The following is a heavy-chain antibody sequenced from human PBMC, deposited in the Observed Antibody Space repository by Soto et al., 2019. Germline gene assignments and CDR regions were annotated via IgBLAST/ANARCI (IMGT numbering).Heavy chain of an antibody. J-gene: IGHJ4*02. CDR3: TRDLTYYDFWSGHIPGIFDY. D-gene: IGHD3-3*01. Sequence: GGSLRLSCTASGFTFGDYAMSWFRQAPGKGLEWVGFIRSKAYGGTTEYAASVKGRFTISRDDSKSIAYLQMNSLKTEDTAVYYCTRDLTYYDFWSGHIPGIFDYWGQGTLVTLSS. CDR1: GFTFGDYA. CDR2: IRSKAYGGTT. V-gene: IGHV3-49*03.